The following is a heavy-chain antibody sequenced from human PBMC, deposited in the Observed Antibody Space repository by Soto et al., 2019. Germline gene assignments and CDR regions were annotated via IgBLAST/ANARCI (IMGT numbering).Heavy chain of an antibody. CDR1: GYTFTSYG. J-gene: IGHJ3*02. CDR2: ISAYNGNT. Sequence: ASVKVSCKASGYTFTSYGISCVRQAPGQGLEWMGWISAYNGNTNYAQKLQGRVTMTTDTSTSTAYMELRSLRSDDTAVYYCARPIYCSGGSCYSHAFDIWGQGTMVTV. V-gene: IGHV1-18*01. CDR3: ARPIYCSGGSCYSHAFDI. D-gene: IGHD2-15*01.